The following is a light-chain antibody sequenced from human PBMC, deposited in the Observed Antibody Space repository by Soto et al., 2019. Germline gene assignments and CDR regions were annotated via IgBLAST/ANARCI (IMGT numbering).Light chain of an antibody. CDR3: QNYNSAPWT. V-gene: IGKV1-27*01. J-gene: IGKJ1*01. CDR2: AAS. CDR1: RDITDN. Sequence: DIEMTQSPSSLSVSVGDRVTITCRASRDITDNLAWYQQKPRQVPTLLIYAASTLQSGVPSRFTASGSGTDFTLTTTGLQQEDVATDYCQNYNSAPWTFGQGTKVDIK.